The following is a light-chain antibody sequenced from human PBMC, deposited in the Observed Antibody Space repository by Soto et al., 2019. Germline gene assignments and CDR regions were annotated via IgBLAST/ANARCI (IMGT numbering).Light chain of an antibody. CDR2: AAA. Sequence: DIQMTQSPSSLSASVGDSVTITCRASQGISSYLNWYQQKPAKAPRLLIYAAASLQSGVPSRFSGSGSGTDFTLTISSLQPEDFATYYWQQSYSAPWTFGQGTKVEIK. J-gene: IGKJ1*01. CDR1: QGISSY. CDR3: QQSYSAPWT. V-gene: IGKV1-39*01.